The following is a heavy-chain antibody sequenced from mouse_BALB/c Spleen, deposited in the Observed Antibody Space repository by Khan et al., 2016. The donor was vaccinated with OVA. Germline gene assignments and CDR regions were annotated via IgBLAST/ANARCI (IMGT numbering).Heavy chain of an antibody. D-gene: IGHD2-12*01. CDR3: ARTCYYYFDY. CDR1: GFTFSGFG. V-gene: IGHV5-17*02. CDR2: ISSGSNTI. Sequence: EVELVESGGGLVQSGGSRKLSCAASGFTFSGFGMHWVRQAPERGLEWVAYISSGSNTIYYADTVKDRFTISRENPKNTLFLQMTSLRSEDTAMYFCARTCYYYFDYWGQGTTLSVSS. J-gene: IGHJ2*01.